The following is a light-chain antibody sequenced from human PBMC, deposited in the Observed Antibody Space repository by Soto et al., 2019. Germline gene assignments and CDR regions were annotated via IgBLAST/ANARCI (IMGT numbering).Light chain of an antibody. CDR1: SSNIRNNY. CDR3: GTWDNSLSAGV. J-gene: IGLJ1*01. Sequence: QSVLTQPPSVSAAPGQKVTISCSGSSSNIRNNYVSWYQQLPGTAPKLLIYENNKRPSGIPDRFSGSKSGTSATLGITGLQTGDEADYYCGTWDNSLSAGVFGTGTKVTVL. V-gene: IGLV1-51*02. CDR2: ENN.